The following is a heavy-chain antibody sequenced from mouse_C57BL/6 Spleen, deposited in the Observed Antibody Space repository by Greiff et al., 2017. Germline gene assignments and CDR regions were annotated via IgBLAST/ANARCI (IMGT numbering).Heavy chain of an antibody. CDR3: ARWTAQATLPVYFDY. D-gene: IGHD3-2*02. CDR2: INPSNGGT. Sequence: QVQLQQPGTELVKPGASVKLSCKASGYTFTSYWMHWVKQRPGQGLEWIGNINPSNGGTNYNEKFKSKATLTVDKSSSTAYMQLSSLTSEDSAVYYGARWTAQATLPVYFDYWGQGTTLTVSA. J-gene: IGHJ2*01. CDR1: GYTFTSYW. V-gene: IGHV1-53*01.